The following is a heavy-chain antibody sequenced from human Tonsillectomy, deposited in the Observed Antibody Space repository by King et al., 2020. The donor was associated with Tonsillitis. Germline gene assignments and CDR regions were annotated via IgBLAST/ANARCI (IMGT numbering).Heavy chain of an antibody. CDR3: AISFLAYDILTGYYMTEYFQH. CDR1: GFTFSSYG. J-gene: IGHJ1*01. Sequence: VQLVESGGGVVQPGRSLRLSCAASGFTFSSYGMHWVRQAPGKGLEWVAVISYDGSNKYYADSVKGRFTISRDNSKNTLYLQMNSLRAEDTAVYYCAISFLAYDILTGYYMTEYFQHWGQGTLVTVSS. CDR2: ISYDGSNK. D-gene: IGHD3-9*01. V-gene: IGHV3-30*03.